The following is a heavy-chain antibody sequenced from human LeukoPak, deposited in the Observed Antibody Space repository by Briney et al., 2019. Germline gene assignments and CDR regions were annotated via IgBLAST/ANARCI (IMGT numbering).Heavy chain of an antibody. CDR2: IKQDGSEK. Sequence: GGSLRLSCAASGFTFSNAWMSWVRQAPGKGLEWVANIKQDGSEKYYVDSVKGRFTISRDNAKNSVYLQMNSLRAEDTAVYYCARLSEMLRGPEAIYYFEHWGQGTLVTVSS. CDR3: ARLSEMLRGPEAIYYFEH. D-gene: IGHD3-10*01. J-gene: IGHJ4*02. CDR1: GFTFSNAW. V-gene: IGHV3-7*01.